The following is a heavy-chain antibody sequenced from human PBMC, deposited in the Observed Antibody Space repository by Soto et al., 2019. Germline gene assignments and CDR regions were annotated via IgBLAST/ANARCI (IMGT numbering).Heavy chain of an antibody. CDR1: RGSISSGTNY. CDR2: IYYSGST. D-gene: IGHD2-8*01. V-gene: IGHV4-39*01. CDR3: ARHEAGWSFDS. Sequence: SETLSLTCTVSRGSISSGTNYWAWIRQPPGKGLEWIANIYYSGSTFYNPSLKSRVTMSLDTSKNQFSLKLRSVTAADTAVYYCARHEAGWSFDSWGQGTLVTVSS. J-gene: IGHJ4*02.